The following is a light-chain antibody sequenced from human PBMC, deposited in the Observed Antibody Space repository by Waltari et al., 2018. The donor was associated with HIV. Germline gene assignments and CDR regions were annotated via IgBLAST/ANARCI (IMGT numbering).Light chain of an antibody. V-gene: IGLV2-23*01. J-gene: IGLJ3*02. CDR3: CSYAGSSNWV. Sequence: QSALTQPASVSGSPGQSITISCTGSSSDVGSYNLVSWYQQHPGKAPKLMIYEGIKRPSGVSNRFSGSKSGNTASLRISGLQAEDEADYYCCSYAGSSNWVFGGGTKLTVL. CDR2: EGI. CDR1: SSDVGSYNL.